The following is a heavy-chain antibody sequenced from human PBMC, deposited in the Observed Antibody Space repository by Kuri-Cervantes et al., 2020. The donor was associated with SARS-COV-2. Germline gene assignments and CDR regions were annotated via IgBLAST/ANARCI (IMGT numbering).Heavy chain of an antibody. V-gene: IGHV1-69*13. D-gene: IGHD6-19*01. Sequence: SVKVSCKASGGTFSSYAISWVRQAPGQGLEWMGGIIPIFGTANYAQKFQGRVTITADESTSTAYMELSSLRSEDTAVYYCARGMSSGWHPGAEYFQHWGHGTLVTVSS. CDR1: GGTFSSYA. J-gene: IGHJ1*01. CDR3: ARGMSSGWHPGAEYFQH. CDR2: IIPIFGTA.